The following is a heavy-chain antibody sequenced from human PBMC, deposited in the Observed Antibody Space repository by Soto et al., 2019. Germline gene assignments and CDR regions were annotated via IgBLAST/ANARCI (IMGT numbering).Heavy chain of an antibody. J-gene: IGHJ3*02. D-gene: IGHD3-22*01. CDR2: IWYDGSNK. CDR3: ARDTYDSSGYYPPDDAFDI. V-gene: IGHV3-33*01. CDR1: GFTFSSYG. Sequence: QVQLVESGGGVVQPGRSLRLSCAASGFTFSSYGMHWVRQAPGKGLEWVAVIWYDGSNKYYADSVKGRFTISRDNSKNTLNLKMNSLRAEDTAVYYCARDTYDSSGYYPPDDAFDIWGQGTMVTVSS.